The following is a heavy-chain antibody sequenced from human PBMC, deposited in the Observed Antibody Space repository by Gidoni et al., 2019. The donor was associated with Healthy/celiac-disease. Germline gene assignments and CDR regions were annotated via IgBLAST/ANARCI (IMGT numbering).Heavy chain of an antibody. Sequence: QVQLQESGPGLVKPSETLSLTCTVSGGSISSYYWSWIRQPPGKGLEWIGYIYYSGSTNYNPSLKSRVTISVDTSKNQFSLKLSSVTAADTAVYYCATSIAAAAQGDAFDIWGQGTMVTVSS. V-gene: IGHV4-59*01. CDR3: ATSIAAAAQGDAFDI. CDR2: IYYSGST. CDR1: GGSISSYY. D-gene: IGHD6-13*01. J-gene: IGHJ3*02.